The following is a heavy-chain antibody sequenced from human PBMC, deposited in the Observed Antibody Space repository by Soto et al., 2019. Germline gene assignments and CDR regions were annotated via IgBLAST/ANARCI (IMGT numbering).Heavy chain of an antibody. J-gene: IGHJ2*01. CDR2: INPNSGGR. CDR1: GYTFNGYY. CDR3: ARDRWGGSSYGYSGYCDL. V-gene: IGHV1-2*02. Sequence: QVQLVQSGAEVKKPGASVKVSCKASGYTFNGYYMHWVRQAPGQGLELMGWINPNSGGRNYAQKFQGRLNMTRDTTISPAYQELRRLGSDDKAVYYCARDRWGGSSYGYSGYCDLCGRGTMVTVSS. D-gene: IGHD5-18*01.